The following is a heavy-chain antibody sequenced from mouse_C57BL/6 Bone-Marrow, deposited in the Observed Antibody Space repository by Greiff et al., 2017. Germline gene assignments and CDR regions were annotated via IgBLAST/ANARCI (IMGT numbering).Heavy chain of an antibody. CDR2: IYPGSGNT. V-gene: IGHV1-76*01. Sequence: QVQLQQSGAELVRPGASVKLSCKASGYTFTDYYINWVKQRPGQGLEWIARIYPGSGNTNYNEKFKGKATLTAEKSSSTAYRQLSSLTSEDSAVYFCARGDYGSSYWYFDVWGTVTTVTVSS. J-gene: IGHJ1*03. CDR1: GYTFTDYY. CDR3: ARGDYGSSYWYFDV. D-gene: IGHD1-1*01.